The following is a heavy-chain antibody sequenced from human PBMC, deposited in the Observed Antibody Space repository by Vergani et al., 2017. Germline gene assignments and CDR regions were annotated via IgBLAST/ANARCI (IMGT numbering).Heavy chain of an antibody. Sequence: EVQLVESGGGLVQPGGSLRLSCAASGFTFSSYWMSWVRQAPGKGLEWVSYISSSSSTIYYADSVKGRFTISRDNAKNSLYLQMNSLRAEDTAVYYCARGIKAARPSWYYYGMDVWGQGTTVTVSS. CDR2: ISSSSSTI. CDR3: ARGIKAARPSWYYYGMDV. J-gene: IGHJ6*02. D-gene: IGHD6-6*01. CDR1: GFTFSSYW. V-gene: IGHV3-48*01.